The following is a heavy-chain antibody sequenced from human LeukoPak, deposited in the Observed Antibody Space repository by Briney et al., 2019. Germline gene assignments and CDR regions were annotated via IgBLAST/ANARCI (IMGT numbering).Heavy chain of an antibody. CDR3: ARSRWKRAPAV. D-gene: IGHD2-2*01. Sequence: GGSLRLSCAASGFTFSSYSMNWVRQAPGKGLEWVSSISSSSSYIYYADSVKGRFTISRDNAKNSLYLQMNSLRAEDTAVYYCARSRWKRAPAVWGQGTLVTVSS. CDR2: ISSSSSYI. V-gene: IGHV3-21*01. J-gene: IGHJ4*02. CDR1: GFTFSSYS.